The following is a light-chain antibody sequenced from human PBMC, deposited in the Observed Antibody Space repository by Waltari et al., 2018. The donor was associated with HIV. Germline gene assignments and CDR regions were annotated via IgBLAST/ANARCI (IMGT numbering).Light chain of an antibody. CDR1: SSDVGSYNV. CDR3: CSYAGSSTYVV. V-gene: IGLV2-23*02. Sequence: QSALTHPASVSGSPGQSITISFTGPSSDVGSYNVVSWYQQHPGKAPKLMIYEVSKRPSGVSNRFSGSKSGNTASLTISGLQAEDEADYHCCSYAGSSTYVVFGGGTKLTVL. CDR2: EVS. J-gene: IGLJ2*01.